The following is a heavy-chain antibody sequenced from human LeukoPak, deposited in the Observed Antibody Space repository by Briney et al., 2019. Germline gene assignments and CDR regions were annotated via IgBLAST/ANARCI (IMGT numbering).Heavy chain of an antibody. CDR2: IYYSGST. CDR1: GGSISSYY. J-gene: IGHJ5*02. V-gene: IGHV4-59*01. Sequence: KPSETLSLTCTVSGGSISSYYWSWIRQPPGKGLEWIGYIYYSGSTNYNPSLKSRVTISVDTSKNQFSLKLSSVTAADTAVYYCARVITIFGVVPVVGWFDPWGQGTLVTVSS. D-gene: IGHD3-3*01. CDR3: ARVITIFGVVPVVGWFDP.